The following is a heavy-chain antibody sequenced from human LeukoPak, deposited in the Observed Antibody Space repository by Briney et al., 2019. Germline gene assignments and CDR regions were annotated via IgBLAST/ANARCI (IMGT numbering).Heavy chain of an antibody. CDR3: ARGHGYYYDSSGYYYDY. Sequence: PSETLSLTCAVYGGSFSGYYWSWIRQPPGKGLEWIGEINHSGSTNYNPSLKSRVTISVDTSKNQFSLKLSSVTAADTAVYYCARGHGYYYDSSGYYYDYWGQGTLVTVSS. J-gene: IGHJ4*02. V-gene: IGHV4-34*01. CDR1: GGSFSGYY. D-gene: IGHD3-22*01. CDR2: INHSGST.